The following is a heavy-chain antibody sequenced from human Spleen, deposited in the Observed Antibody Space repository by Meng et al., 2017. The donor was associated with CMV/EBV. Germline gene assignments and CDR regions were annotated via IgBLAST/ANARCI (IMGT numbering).Heavy chain of an antibody. D-gene: IGHD3-22*01. V-gene: IGHV5-51*01. CDR2: IYPGDSDT. Sequence: KVSCKGSGYSFTSYWIGWVRQMPGKGLEWMGIIYPGDSDTTYSPSFQGQVTISADKSISTAYLQWSSLKASDTAMYYCARQYYDSNGYYYQDHWGQGTLVPVSS. CDR3: ARQYYDSNGYYYQDH. J-gene: IGHJ4*02. CDR1: GYSFTSYW.